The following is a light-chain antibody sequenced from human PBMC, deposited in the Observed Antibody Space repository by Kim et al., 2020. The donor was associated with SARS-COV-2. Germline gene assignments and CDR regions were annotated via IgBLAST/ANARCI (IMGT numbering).Light chain of an antibody. V-gene: IGLV3-25*03. J-gene: IGLJ1*01. CDR2: KDS. Sequence: VSPEQTARITCSGDALPEKQTYWYQQKTGQAPLLLIYKDSERPSGIPGRFSGSSSGTTVTLTISGVQAEDDADYYCQSADGSGTYVFGTGTKVTVL. CDR1: ALPEKQ. CDR3: QSADGSGTYV.